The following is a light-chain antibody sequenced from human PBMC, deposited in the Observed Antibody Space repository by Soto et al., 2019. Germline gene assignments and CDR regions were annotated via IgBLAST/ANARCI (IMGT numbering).Light chain of an antibody. V-gene: IGLV2-23*03. CDR1: SSDVGSYNL. CDR2: EGI. CDR3: CSYAGGSTFG. Sequence: QSALTQPASVSGSPGQSITISCTGTSSDVGSYNLVSWYQQHPGKAPKLMIYEGIKRPSGVSNRFSGSKSGKTASLTISGLQAEDEADYYCCSYAGGSTFGFGGGTKLTVL. J-gene: IGLJ2*01.